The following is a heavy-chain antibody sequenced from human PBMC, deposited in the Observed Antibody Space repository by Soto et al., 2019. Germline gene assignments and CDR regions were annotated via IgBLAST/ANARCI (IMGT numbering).Heavy chain of an antibody. CDR1: GYSFTSYW. CDR3: AGRRAAAGPKIPDN. V-gene: IGHV5-10-1*01. J-gene: IGHJ4*02. D-gene: IGHD6-13*01. Sequence: EVQLVQSGAEVKKPGESLRISCKGSGYSFTSYWISWVRQMPGKGLEWMGRIDPSESYTNYSPSFPGHVTISADKSISTACRQWSSLKASDTAMYYCAGRRAAAGPKIPDNWGQGTLVTVSS. CDR2: IDPSESYT.